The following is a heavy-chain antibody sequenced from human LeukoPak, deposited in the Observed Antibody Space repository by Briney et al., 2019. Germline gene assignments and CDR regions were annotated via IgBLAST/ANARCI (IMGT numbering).Heavy chain of an antibody. J-gene: IGHJ4*02. CDR2: IRYDGSNK. CDR3: AKRYCSGGNCFSEALDY. Sequence: GGSLRLSCATSRFTFSNYGIHWVRQAPGKGLEWVAFIRYDGSNKYYADSVKGRFTISRDNSKNTLYLQMNSLSTEDTALYYCAKRYCSGGNCFSEALDYWGQGTLVTVSS. D-gene: IGHD2-15*01. CDR1: RFTFSNYG. V-gene: IGHV3-30*02.